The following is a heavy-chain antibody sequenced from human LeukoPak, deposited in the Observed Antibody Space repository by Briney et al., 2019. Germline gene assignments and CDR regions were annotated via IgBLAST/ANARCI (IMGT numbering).Heavy chain of an antibody. V-gene: IGHV3-23*01. CDR3: AKPNYYDSRGYRIDY. CDR1: GFTFNNYA. Sequence: PGGSLRLSCAASGFTFNNYATSWVRQAPGTGLEWVSGISGSGGSTYYADSVKGRFTISRDNSKNTLYLQMNSLRAEDTAVYYCAKPNYYDSRGYRIDYWGQGTLVTVSS. D-gene: IGHD3-22*01. CDR2: ISGSGGST. J-gene: IGHJ4*02.